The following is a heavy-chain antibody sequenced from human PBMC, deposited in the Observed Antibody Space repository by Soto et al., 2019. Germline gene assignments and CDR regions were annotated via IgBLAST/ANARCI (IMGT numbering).Heavy chain of an antibody. D-gene: IGHD6-13*01. CDR3: ARGLAAGDH. J-gene: IGHJ4*02. V-gene: IGHV1-46*01. Sequence: QVQLVQSGAEVKNPGASVKVSCKASGYTFTNYYIHWVRQAPGQGLEWMAIINPTGGGTNYAQKFQGRVTLARDTFTNTVYMDLTSLTSEDTAIYYCARGLAAGDHWGQGTLVTVSS. CDR2: INPTGGGT. CDR1: GYTFTNYY.